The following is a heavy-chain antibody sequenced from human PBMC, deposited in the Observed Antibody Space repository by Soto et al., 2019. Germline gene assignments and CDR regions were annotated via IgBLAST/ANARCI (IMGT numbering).Heavy chain of an antibody. V-gene: IGHV4-31*03. CDR2: IYYSGST. Sequence: QVQLQESGPGLVKPSQTLSLPCTVSGGSISSGGYHWSWIGQHPGKGLEWIGYIYYSGSTYYNPSLKRRVTISVDTSKNQFSLKLSSVTAADTAVYYCARGVDVWGQGTTVTVSS. CDR3: ARGVDV. CDR1: GGSISSGGYH. J-gene: IGHJ6*02.